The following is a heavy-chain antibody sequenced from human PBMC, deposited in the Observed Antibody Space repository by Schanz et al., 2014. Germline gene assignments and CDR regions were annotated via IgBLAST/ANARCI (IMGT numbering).Heavy chain of an antibody. Sequence: QVQLVESGGGVVRPGGSLRLSCAGSGFTFSNYAIHWVRQAPGKGLEWVGVISSDGNQQYYVDSVRGRFTMSRDNSKNTVYLQMNSLRADDTAVYYCAKSKSQLPLFDYWGQGTLVAVSS. V-gene: IGHV3-30*04. CDR1: GFTFSNYA. D-gene: IGHD2-21*01. J-gene: IGHJ4*02. CDR3: AKSKSQLPLFDY. CDR2: ISSDGNQQ.